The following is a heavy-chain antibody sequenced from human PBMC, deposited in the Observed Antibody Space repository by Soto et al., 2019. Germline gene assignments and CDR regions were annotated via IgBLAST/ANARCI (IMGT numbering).Heavy chain of an antibody. CDR2: LKSDGSGT. V-gene: IGHV3-74*03. CDR3: VRGDGDYYDGNGYLGRH. D-gene: IGHD3-22*01. CDR1: GFTFSNYW. J-gene: IGHJ4*02. Sequence: EVQLVESGGGLVQPGGSLRLSCAVSGFTFSNYWMHWVRQSPGKGLVWVSRLKSDGSGTMYADSVKGRLTISRDNAKNTLSLQRNSLRAEDTVVYYCVRGDGDYYDGNGYLGRHWGQGTLVTVSS.